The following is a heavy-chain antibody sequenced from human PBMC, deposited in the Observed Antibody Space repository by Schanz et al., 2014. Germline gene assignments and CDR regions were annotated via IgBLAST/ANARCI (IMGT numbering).Heavy chain of an antibody. Sequence: QVQLVESGGGVVQPGRSLRLSCAASGFTFRSYGMHWVRQAPGKGLEWVALISYDGSSKNHADSVQGRFTISRDNSKNALYLQMNTLRAEDTAVYYCAREDCSATSCYFRYWGQGTLVTVSS. CDR3: AREDCSATSCYFRY. J-gene: IGHJ4*02. D-gene: IGHD2-21*01. CDR1: GFTFRSYG. V-gene: IGHV3-33*01. CDR2: ISYDGSSK.